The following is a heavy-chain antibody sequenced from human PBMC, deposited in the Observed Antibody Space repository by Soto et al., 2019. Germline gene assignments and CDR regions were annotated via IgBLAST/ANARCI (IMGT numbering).Heavy chain of an antibody. CDR2: IYPGASDI. J-gene: IGHJ4*02. D-gene: IGHD3-10*01. Sequence: GESLKISCQASGYTFIYFWVAWVRQVPGKGLGWMGVIYPGASDIRYSPSFEGHVTISADKSTNTAYLQWSSLEAADTAIYCCARQGTSRGSDYAAFDFWGPGTLVTVSS. CDR3: ARQGTSRGSDYAAFDF. CDR1: GYTFIYFW. V-gene: IGHV5-51*01.